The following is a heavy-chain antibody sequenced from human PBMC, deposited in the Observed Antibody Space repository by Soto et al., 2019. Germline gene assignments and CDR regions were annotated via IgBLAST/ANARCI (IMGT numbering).Heavy chain of an antibody. J-gene: IGHJ5*02. CDR1: GGSISSGDYY. D-gene: IGHD4-17*01. CDR3: ATYQALMTTHWFDP. V-gene: IGHV4-30-4*01. CDR2: IYYSGST. Sequence: SETLSLPCTVSGGSISSGDYYWSWIRQPPGKGLEWIGYIYYSGSTYYNPSLKGRVTISVDTSNNQFSLKLSSVTAAVTALYYCATYQALMTTHWFDPWGQGTLVTVSS.